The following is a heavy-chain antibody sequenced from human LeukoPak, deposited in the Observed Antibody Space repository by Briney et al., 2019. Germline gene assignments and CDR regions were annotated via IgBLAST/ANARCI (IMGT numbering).Heavy chain of an antibody. Sequence: GGSLRLSCAASGFPFSSYSMTWVRQVPGKGLEWVANIKPDGTTKFYVDSVKGRFTISRDNALNSLYLQMNSLRAEDTAIYYCARSIPYGTTWYGRSDYWGQGTLVTVSS. V-gene: IGHV3-7*03. CDR2: IKPDGTTK. J-gene: IGHJ4*02. CDR1: GFPFSSYS. D-gene: IGHD6-13*01. CDR3: ARSIPYGTTWYGRSDY.